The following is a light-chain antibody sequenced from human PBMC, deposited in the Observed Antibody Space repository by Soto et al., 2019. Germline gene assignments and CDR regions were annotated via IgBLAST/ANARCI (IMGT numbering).Light chain of an antibody. CDR2: KAS. Sequence: DIQMTQSPSTLSASVGDRVTITCRASQSISSWLAWYQQKPGKAPKLLIYKASSLESGVPSRFSGSGSGTESPLTISILHPDDFATYYCQQYNSYLTFGPGTKVEIK. J-gene: IGKJ1*01. CDR3: QQYNSYLT. CDR1: QSISSW. V-gene: IGKV1-5*03.